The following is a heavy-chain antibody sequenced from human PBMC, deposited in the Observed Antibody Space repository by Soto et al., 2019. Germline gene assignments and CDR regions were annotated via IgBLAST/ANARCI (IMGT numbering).Heavy chain of an antibody. CDR3: AREITMIVVVQNDAFDI. J-gene: IGHJ3*02. CDR2: ISSSSSYA. V-gene: IGHV3-11*06. CDR1: VFTFSDYY. Sequence: PWGSLRISCASSVFTFSDYYMSWIRQAPGKGLEWVSYISSSSSYANYADSVKGRFTISRDNAKNSLYLQMNSLRAEDTAVYYCAREITMIVVVQNDAFDIWGQGTMVTVSS. D-gene: IGHD3-22*01.